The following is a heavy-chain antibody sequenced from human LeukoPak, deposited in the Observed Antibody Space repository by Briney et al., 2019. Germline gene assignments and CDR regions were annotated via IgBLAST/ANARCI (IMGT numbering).Heavy chain of an antibody. Sequence: PGGSLRLSCAASGFTFSGYWMHWVRQAPGKGLVWVSRINSDGYSITYADFVKGRFTISRDNAKNTLYLQMNSLIAEDTAVYFCTRAGYSSRFDSWGQGTLVTVSS. CDR2: INSDGYSI. J-gene: IGHJ5*01. D-gene: IGHD6-19*01. CDR3: TRAGYSSRFDS. CDR1: GFTFSGYW. V-gene: IGHV3-74*03.